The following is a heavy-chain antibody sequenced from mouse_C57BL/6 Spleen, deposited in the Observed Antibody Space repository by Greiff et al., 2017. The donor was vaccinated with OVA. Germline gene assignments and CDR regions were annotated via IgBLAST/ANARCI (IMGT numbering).Heavy chain of an antibody. J-gene: IGHJ3*01. CDR2: INPGSGGT. Sequence: QVQLLQSGAGLVRPGTSVKVSCKASGYAFTNYLIAWVQQRPGQGLEWIGVINPGSGGTNYTENFKGQATLTADKSSSTPYMQLSSLTSEDSAVSICERAYDGYAPWFAYWGQRTLVTVSA. CDR3: ERAYDGYAPWFAY. V-gene: IGHV1-54*01. CDR1: GYAFTNYL. D-gene: IGHD2-3*01.